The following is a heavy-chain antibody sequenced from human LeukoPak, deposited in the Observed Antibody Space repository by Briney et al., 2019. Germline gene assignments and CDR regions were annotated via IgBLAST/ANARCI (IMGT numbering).Heavy chain of an antibody. CDR2: IRGSDDYA. J-gene: IGHJ4*02. CDR3: ARAPITSPFYFDY. CDR1: GFIVSNYA. V-gene: IGHV3-23*01. D-gene: IGHD2-2*01. Sequence: PGGSLRLSCAASGFIVSNYALVWVRQAPGKRLEWVAAIRGSDDYANYADAVKGRFTISRDRSKNTLSLQMNSLRAEDTALYYCARAPITSPFYFDYWGQGTLVTVSS.